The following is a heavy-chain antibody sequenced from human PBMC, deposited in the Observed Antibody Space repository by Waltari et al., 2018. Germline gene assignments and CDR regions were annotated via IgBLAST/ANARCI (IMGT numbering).Heavy chain of an antibody. V-gene: IGHV4-34*01. D-gene: IGHD3-3*01. CDR2: INHSGST. CDR3: ARAMVDFWSGYGSYYFDY. J-gene: IGHJ4*02. CDR1: GGSFSGSY. Sequence: QVQLQQWGAGLLKPSETLSLTCAVYGGSFSGSYWSWIRQPPGTGLEWIGEINHSGSTNYNPSLKSRVTISVDTSKNQFSLKLSSVTAADTAVYYCARAMVDFWSGYGSYYFDYWGQGTLVTVSS.